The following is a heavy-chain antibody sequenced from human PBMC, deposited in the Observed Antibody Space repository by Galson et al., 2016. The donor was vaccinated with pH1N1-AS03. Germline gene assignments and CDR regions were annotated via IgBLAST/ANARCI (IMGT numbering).Heavy chain of an antibody. D-gene: IGHD5-18*01. CDR2: IDPRDSYT. J-gene: IGHJ4*02. CDR1: GYRFGTYW. CDR3: ARHDVTAGADY. Sequence: QSGAEVKKPGQSLRISCKASGYRFGTYWISWVRQLPGKGLEWMGRIDPRDSYTNYNPSFEGHVTISSDTSISTVYLQWSSLKSSDTAIYYCARHDVTAGADYWGQGTLVTVSS. V-gene: IGHV5-10-1*01.